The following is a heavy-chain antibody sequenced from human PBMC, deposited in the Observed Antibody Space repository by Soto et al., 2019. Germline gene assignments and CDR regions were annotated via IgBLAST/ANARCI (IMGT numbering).Heavy chain of an antibody. Sequence: QVQLQELGPGLVKPSQTLSLTCTVSGGSISSGGYYWSWIRQHPGKGLEWIGYIYYSGSTYYNPSLKSRVTISVDTSKNQFSLKLSSVTAADTAVYYCARERSGSSSLSNWFDPWGQGTLVTVSS. D-gene: IGHD6-13*01. V-gene: IGHV4-31*03. CDR2: IYYSGST. J-gene: IGHJ5*02. CDR1: GGSISSGGYY. CDR3: ARERSGSSSLSNWFDP.